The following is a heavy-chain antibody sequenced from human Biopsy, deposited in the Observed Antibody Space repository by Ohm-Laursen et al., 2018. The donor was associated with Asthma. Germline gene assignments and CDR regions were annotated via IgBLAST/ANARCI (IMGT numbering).Heavy chain of an antibody. CDR1: GFTFSSFG. V-gene: IGHV3-30*03. Sequence: SLRLSCSASGFTFSSFGMHWVRQAPGKGLEWVACISYDGSNKYYADSVKGRSTISRDNSKNTLYLQMNSLRAEDTAVYYCSRTFHFWSPYHAEHYQLWGQGTLVTVSS. D-gene: IGHD3-3*02. CDR2: ISYDGSNK. J-gene: IGHJ1*01. CDR3: SRTFHFWSPYHAEHYQL.